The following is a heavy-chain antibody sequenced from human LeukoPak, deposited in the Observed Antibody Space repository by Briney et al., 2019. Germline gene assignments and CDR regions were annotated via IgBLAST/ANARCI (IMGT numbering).Heavy chain of an antibody. V-gene: IGHV4-34*01. CDR1: GGSFSGYY. CDR3: ARKSRGSTIFGVPTIPHFDY. D-gene: IGHD3-3*01. CDR2: INHSGST. Sequence: SETLSLTCAVYGGSFSGYYWSWIRQPPGKGLEWIGGINHSGSTNYNTSLKRRVTISVDKSKNKFSLKLSSVTAADTAVYYCARKSRGSTIFGVPTIPHFDYWGQGTLVTVSS. J-gene: IGHJ4*02.